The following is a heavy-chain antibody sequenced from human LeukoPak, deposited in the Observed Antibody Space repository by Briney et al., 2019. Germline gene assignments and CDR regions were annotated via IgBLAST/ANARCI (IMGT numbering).Heavy chain of an antibody. Sequence: ASVKVSCKTSGYTFASYGITWVRQAPGQGLEWMGWISGYNGNTNFAQRFQGRVSLTTHTSATTACMELRSLTSDDTAVYYCAKDYSGSGSVHFEHWGQGTLVTVSS. CDR3: AKDYSGSGSVHFEH. CDR2: ISGYNGNT. J-gene: IGHJ4*02. D-gene: IGHD3-10*01. CDR1: GYTFASYG. V-gene: IGHV1-18*01.